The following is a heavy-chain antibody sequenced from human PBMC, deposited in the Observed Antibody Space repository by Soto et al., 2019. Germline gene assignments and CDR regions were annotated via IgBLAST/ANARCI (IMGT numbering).Heavy chain of an antibody. CDR2: IYHSGST. CDR3: ARRYDFLSGDTTYYFDY. V-gene: IGHV4-38-2*01. CDR1: GYSISSGYY. D-gene: IGHD3-3*01. Sequence: PSETLSLTCAVSGYSISSGYYWGWIRQPPGKGLEWIGSIYHSGSTYYNPSLKSRVTISVDTSKNQFSLKLSSVTAADTAVYYCARRYDFLSGDTTYYFDYWGQGTLVTVSS. J-gene: IGHJ4*02.